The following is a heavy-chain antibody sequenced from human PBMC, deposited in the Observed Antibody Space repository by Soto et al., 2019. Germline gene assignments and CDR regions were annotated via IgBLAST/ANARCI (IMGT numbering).Heavy chain of an antibody. D-gene: IGHD6-19*01. Sequence: QVQLVQSGAEVKKPEASVKVSCKASGYTFTSYDINWVRQATGQGLEWMGWMNPNSGNTGYAQKFQGRVTMTRNTCVSTAYKAPSSLRSEDTAVYYCAGGGVAVAGTYYDYGIDVWGQGTTVTVSS. CDR3: AGGGVAVAGTYYDYGIDV. J-gene: IGHJ6*02. CDR2: MNPNSGNT. CDR1: GYTFTSYD. V-gene: IGHV1-8*01.